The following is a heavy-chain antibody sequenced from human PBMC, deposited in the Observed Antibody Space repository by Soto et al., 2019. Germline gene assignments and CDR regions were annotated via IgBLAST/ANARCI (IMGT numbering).Heavy chain of an antibody. V-gene: IGHV3-30*18. CDR1: GFTFSSYA. J-gene: IGHJ4*02. Sequence: LRLSCAASGFTFSSYAMSWVRQAPGKGLEWVAVISYDGSNKYYADSVKGRFTISRDNFKNTLYLQMNSLRAEDTAVYYCAKVFLEWFDLGNYFDYWGQGTLVTVSS. D-gene: IGHD3-3*01. CDR2: ISYDGSNK. CDR3: AKVFLEWFDLGNYFDY.